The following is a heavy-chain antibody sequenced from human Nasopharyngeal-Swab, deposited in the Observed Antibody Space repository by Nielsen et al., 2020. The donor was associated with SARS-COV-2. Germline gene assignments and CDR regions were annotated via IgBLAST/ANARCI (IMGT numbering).Heavy chain of an antibody. CDR3: ASSSSGWYSDDAFDI. Sequence: SETLSLTCTVSGGSISSSSYYWGWIRQPPGKGLEWIGSIYYSGSTYYNPSLKSRVTISVDTSKNQFSLKLSSVTAADTAVYYCASSSSGWYSDDAFDIWGQGTMVTVSS. J-gene: IGHJ3*02. V-gene: IGHV4-39*01. CDR1: GGSISSSSYY. CDR2: IYYSGST. D-gene: IGHD6-19*01.